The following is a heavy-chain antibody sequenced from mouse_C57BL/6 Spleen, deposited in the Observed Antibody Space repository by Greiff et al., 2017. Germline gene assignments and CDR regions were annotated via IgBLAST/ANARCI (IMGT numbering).Heavy chain of an antibody. CDR3: ASRYYGSDWYFDV. D-gene: IGHD1-1*01. CDR1: GYTFTSYW. CDR2: IYPGSGST. J-gene: IGHJ1*03. Sequence: QVHVKQPGAELVKPGASVKMSCKASGYTFTSYWTTWVKQRPGQGLEWIGDIYPGSGSTNYNEKFKSKATLTVDTSSSTAYMQLSSLTSEDSAVYYCASRYYGSDWYFDVWGKGTTVTVSS. V-gene: IGHV1-55*01.